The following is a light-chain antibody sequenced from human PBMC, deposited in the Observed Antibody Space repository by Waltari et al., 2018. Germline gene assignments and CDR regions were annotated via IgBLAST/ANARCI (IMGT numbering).Light chain of an antibody. Sequence: HCHRSSGVPDRFSGSIDSSSKSASLTISGLKTEDEADYYCHSDDASNQVFGGGTKLTVL. V-gene: IGLV6-57*01. CDR2: HC. CDR3: HSDDASNQV. J-gene: IGLJ3*02.